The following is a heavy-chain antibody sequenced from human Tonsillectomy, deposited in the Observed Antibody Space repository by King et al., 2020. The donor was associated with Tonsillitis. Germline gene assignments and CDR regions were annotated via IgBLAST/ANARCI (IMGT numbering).Heavy chain of an antibody. D-gene: IGHD4-17*01. V-gene: IGHV1-18*01. Sequence: QLVQSGGEVKKPGASVKVSCKASGYIFTNYGISWVRQAPGQGLEWMGWISGYNGNTNYAQKLQGRVSMTTDTSTSTAYMELRSLRSDDTAVYYCARDWGSTVTRGAFDIWGQGTMVTVSS. CDR2: ISGYNGNT. CDR1: GYIFTNYG. J-gene: IGHJ3*02. CDR3: ARDWGSTVTRGAFDI.